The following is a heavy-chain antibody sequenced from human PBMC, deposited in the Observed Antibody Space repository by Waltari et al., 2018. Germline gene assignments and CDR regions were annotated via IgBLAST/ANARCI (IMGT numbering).Heavy chain of an antibody. J-gene: IGHJ4*02. D-gene: IGHD3-10*01. V-gene: IGHV4-31*03. Sequence: QVQLQESGPGLVKPSQTLSLTCTVSGGPISSGGYYWSWIRQHPGKGLEWIEYIYYSGGTYYNPTLKSRVTISVDTSKNQYSLKLSSVTAADTAVYYCARSPEGSGLDYWGQGTLVTVSS. CDR1: GGPISSGGYY. CDR3: ARSPEGSGLDY. CDR2: IYYSGGT.